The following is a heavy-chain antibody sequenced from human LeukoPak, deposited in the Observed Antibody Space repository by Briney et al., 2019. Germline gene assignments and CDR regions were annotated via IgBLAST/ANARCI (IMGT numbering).Heavy chain of an antibody. CDR2: INSDGSRT. J-gene: IGHJ3*02. CDR1: GFTFGTYW. D-gene: IGHD6-19*01. CDR3: ARPETQYSSGLDGFDI. V-gene: IGHV3-74*01. Sequence: GGSLRLSCAASGFTFGTYWMHWVRQAPGRGLVWVSRINSDGSRTTYADSVKGRFTISRDNAKNTLYLQMNSLRTEDTAVYYCARPETQYSSGLDGFDIWGQGTMVTVSS.